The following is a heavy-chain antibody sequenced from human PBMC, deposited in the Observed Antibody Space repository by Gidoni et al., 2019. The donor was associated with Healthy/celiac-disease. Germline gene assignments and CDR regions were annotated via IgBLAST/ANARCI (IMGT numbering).Heavy chain of an antibody. V-gene: IGHV3-33*01. CDR3: ARGGWPEQWLVIRFDP. Sequence: QVQLVESGGGVGQPGRYLRRYCAASGITFRSKCMHWVRQAPGKGLEWFAVILYDGSNKYYADSVKGRFTISRDNSKNTLYLQMNSLRSEDTAVYYCARGGWPEQWLVIRFDPCGQGTLVTVSS. CDR2: ILYDGSNK. D-gene: IGHD6-19*01. J-gene: IGHJ5*02. CDR1: GITFRSKC.